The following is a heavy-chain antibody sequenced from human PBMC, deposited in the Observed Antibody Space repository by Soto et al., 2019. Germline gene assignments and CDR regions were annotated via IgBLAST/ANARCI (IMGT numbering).Heavy chain of an antibody. Sequence: EVQLVESGGTMVQPGGSRGLSVQASGFTFSDAFWNWSRQAPGKGPGGVGRIKSKTVGGTIDYAAPVKGRFSISRDDSKNTLYLQMNSLKTEDTAVYYCTTDLKGRYCRGFACYSGQHGMDVWGQGSTVTVSS. CDR2: IKSKTVGGTI. V-gene: IGHV3-15*02. J-gene: IGHJ6*02. D-gene: IGHD2-15*01. CDR1: GFTFSDAF. CDR3: TTDLKGRYCRGFACYSGQHGMDV.